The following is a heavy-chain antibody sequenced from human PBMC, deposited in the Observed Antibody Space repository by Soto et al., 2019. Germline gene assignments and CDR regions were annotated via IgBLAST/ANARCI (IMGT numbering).Heavy chain of an antibody. V-gene: IGHV3-48*01. Sequence: EVQLVESGGGLVQPGGSLRLSCAASGFTFSSYSMNWVRQAPGKGLEWVSSISSSSSTIYYADSVKGRFTISRDNAKNSLYLQMNSLRAEDTAVYYSARAEYSGEYYYYYYMDVWGKGTTVTVSS. J-gene: IGHJ6*03. CDR2: ISSSSSTI. CDR3: ARAEYSGEYYYYYYMDV. D-gene: IGHD5-12*01. CDR1: GFTFSSYS.